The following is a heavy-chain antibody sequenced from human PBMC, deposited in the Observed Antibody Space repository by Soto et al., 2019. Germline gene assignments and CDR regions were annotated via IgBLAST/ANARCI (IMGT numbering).Heavy chain of an antibody. CDR1: GGSFSGYY. CDR2: INHSGST. D-gene: IGHD1-1*01. CDR3: ARGRRTGTTFPFDY. Sequence: LSLTFAVYGGSFSGYYWSWIRQPPGKGLEWIGEINHSGSTNYNPSLKSRVTISVDTSKNQFSLKLSSVTAADTAVYYCARGRRTGTTFPFDYWGQGTLVTVSS. J-gene: IGHJ4*02. V-gene: IGHV4-34*01.